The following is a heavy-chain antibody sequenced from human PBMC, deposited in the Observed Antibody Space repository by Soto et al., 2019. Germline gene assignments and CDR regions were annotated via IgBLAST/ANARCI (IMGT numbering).Heavy chain of an antibody. D-gene: IGHD3-16*01. V-gene: IGHV4-34*01. J-gene: IGHJ4*02. CDR2: INHSGST. CDR1: GGSFSGYY. CDR3: ARRPNDYIWGNNGPLDY. Sequence: SETLSLTCAVYGGSFSGYYWSWIRQPPGKGLEWIGEINHSGSTNYNPSLKSRVTISVDTSKNQFSLKLSSVTAADTAVYYCARRPNDYIWGNNGPLDYWGQGTLVTVSS.